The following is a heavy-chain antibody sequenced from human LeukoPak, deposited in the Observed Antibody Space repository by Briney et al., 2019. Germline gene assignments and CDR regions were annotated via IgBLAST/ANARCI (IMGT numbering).Heavy chain of an antibody. CDR3: AIHGGGTIRIEAFDV. CDR1: GFSFSNYG. CDR2: ISYEGSIK. V-gene: IGHV3-30*03. D-gene: IGHD3-3*01. Sequence: GGSLRLSCAASGFSFSNYGIHWVRQAPGKGLEWVALISYEGSIKYYADSVKGRFTISRDNSKNTLYLQMNSLRDEDTALYYCAIHGGGTIRIEAFDVWGQGTMVTISS. J-gene: IGHJ3*01.